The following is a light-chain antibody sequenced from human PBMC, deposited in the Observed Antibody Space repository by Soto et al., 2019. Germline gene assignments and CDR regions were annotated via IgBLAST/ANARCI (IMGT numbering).Light chain of an antibody. CDR1: QTISRW. CDR2: TAS. J-gene: IGKJ1*01. Sequence: DIQMTQSPSTRSASVGDTVTITCRASQTISRWLAWYQQKPGKAPRLLIYTASTLESGVPSRFSASGSGTEFTLTISSLHPDDFATYYCQEYNSYSFGQGTKVDIK. V-gene: IGKV1-5*01. CDR3: QEYNSYS.